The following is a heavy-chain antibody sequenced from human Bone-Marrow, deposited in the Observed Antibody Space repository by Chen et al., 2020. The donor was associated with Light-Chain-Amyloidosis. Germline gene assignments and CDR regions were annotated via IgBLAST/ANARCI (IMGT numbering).Heavy chain of an antibody. CDR2: IYPDDSDA. D-gene: IGHD5-12*01. Sequence: EVQPEQSGPEVNKPGASLKISCKGSGYTFPNYWIGWVRQMPGKGLEWMGVIYPDDSDARYSPSFEGQVTISADKSITTAYLQWRSLKASDTAMYYCARRRDGYNFDYWGQGTLVTVSS. CDR3: ARRRDGYNFDY. CDR1: GYTFPNYW. J-gene: IGHJ4*02. V-gene: IGHV5-51*01.